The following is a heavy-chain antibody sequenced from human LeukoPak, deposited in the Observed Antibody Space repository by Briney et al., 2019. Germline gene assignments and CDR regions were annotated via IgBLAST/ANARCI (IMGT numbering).Heavy chain of an antibody. Sequence: GGSLRLSCVASGFTFSDHWMNWVRQAPGKGLVWVSRINSDGSSTTYADSVKGRFTISRDNAKNTLYLQMNSLRAEDTAVYYCARSRGEPLPYNAFDIWGQGTMVTVSS. V-gene: IGHV3-74*03. CDR3: ARSRGEPLPYNAFDI. CDR1: GFTFSDHW. J-gene: IGHJ3*02. D-gene: IGHD3-16*01. CDR2: INSDGSST.